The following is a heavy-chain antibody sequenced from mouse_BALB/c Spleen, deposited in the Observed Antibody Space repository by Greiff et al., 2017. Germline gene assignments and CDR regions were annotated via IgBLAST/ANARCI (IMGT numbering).Heavy chain of an antibody. D-gene: IGHD4-1*01. CDR3: ARDALTGPYAMDY. CDR1: GFSLTSYG. V-gene: IGHV2-9*02. J-gene: IGHJ4*01. CDR2: IWAGGST. Sequence: VQRVESGPGLVAPSQSLSITCTVSGFSLTSYGVHWVRQPPGKGLEWLGVIWAGGSTNYNSALMSRLSISKDNSKSQVFLKMNSLQTDDTAMYYCARDALTGPYAMDYWGQGTSVTVSS.